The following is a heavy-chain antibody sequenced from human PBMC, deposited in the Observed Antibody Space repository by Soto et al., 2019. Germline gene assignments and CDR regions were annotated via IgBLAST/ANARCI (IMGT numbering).Heavy chain of an antibody. CDR1: GGSISSGDYY. CDR3: ARVTKKYYYGAGSNMRDLYYYYYGMDV. J-gene: IGHJ6*02. V-gene: IGHV4-30-4*02. D-gene: IGHD3-10*01. CDR2: IYYSGST. Sequence: SETLSLTCTVSGGSISSGDYYWSWIRQPQGKGLEWIGYIYYSGSTYYNPSLKSRVTISVDTSKNQFSLKLSSVTAADTAVYYCARVTKKYYYGAGSNMRDLYYYYYGMDVWGQGTTVTVSS.